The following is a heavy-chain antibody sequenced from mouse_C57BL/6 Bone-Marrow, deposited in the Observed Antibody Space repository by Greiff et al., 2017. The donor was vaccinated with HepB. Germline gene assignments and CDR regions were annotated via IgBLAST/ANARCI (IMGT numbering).Heavy chain of an antibody. CDR2: IYPGDGDT. V-gene: IGHV1-82*01. CDR1: GYAFSSSW. Sequence: QVQLQQSGPELVKPGASVKISCKASGYAFSSSWMNWVKQRPGKGLEWIGRIYPGDGDTNYNGKFKGKATLTADKSSSTAYMQLSSLTSEDSAVYFCARYRRPQPLNREYYAMDYWGQGTSVTVSS. J-gene: IGHJ4*01. CDR3: ARYRRPQPLNREYYAMDY.